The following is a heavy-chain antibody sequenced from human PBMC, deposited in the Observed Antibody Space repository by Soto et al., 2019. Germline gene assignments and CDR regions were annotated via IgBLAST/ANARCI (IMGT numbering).Heavy chain of an antibody. CDR3: ARERPTPKSYGTRRAQVDY. V-gene: IGHV4-31*03. CDR2: IYYSGST. J-gene: IGHJ4*02. CDR1: GGSISSGGYY. Sequence: PSETLSLTCTVSGGSISSGGYYWSWIRQHPGKGLEWIGYIYYSGSTYYNPSLKSRVTISVDTSKNQFSLKLSSVTAADTAVYYCARERPTPKSYGTRRAQVDYWGQGTLVTVSS. D-gene: IGHD3-10*01.